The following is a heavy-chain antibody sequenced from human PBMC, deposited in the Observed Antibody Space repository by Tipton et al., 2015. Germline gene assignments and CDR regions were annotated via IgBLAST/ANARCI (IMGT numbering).Heavy chain of an antibody. CDR3: ARDSFGGGPDRFDS. V-gene: IGHV3-33*08. CDR1: GFTFSTYV. J-gene: IGHJ4*02. CDR2: IWSDGTKE. D-gene: IGHD2-15*01. Sequence: SLRLSCAAPGFTFSTYVMHWVRQAPGKGLEWVALIWSDGTKEYYRDSVKGRFTISRDNSKNTLYLQINSLRAEDTALYYCARDSFGGGPDRFDSWGQGTLVTVSS.